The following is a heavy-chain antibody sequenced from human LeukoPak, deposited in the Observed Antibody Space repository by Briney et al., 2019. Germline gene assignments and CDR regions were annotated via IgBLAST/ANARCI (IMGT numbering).Heavy chain of an antibody. CDR1: GGSFSGYY. CDR3: VRDSGYGDYFWFDP. CDR2: INHSGST. Sequence: SETLSLTCAVYGGSFSGYYWSWIRQPPGEGLEWIGEINHSGSTNYNPSLKSRVTISVDTSKNQFSLRLTSVTAADTAVYYCVRDSGYGDYFWFDPWGQGTLVTVSS. V-gene: IGHV4-34*01. J-gene: IGHJ5*02. D-gene: IGHD4-17*01.